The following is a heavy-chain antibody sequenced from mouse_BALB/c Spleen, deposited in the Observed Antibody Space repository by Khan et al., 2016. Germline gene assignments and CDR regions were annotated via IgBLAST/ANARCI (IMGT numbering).Heavy chain of an antibody. V-gene: IGHV14-3*02. CDR1: GFNIKDTY. CDR2: IDPANGNT. CDR3: ARSPYDYDVGFAY. Sequence: EVELVEPGAELVKPGASVKLSCTASGFNIKDTYMHWVKQRPEQGLEWIGRIDPANGNTKYDPKFQGKATITADTSSNTAYLQLSSLTSEDTAVYYSARSPYDYDVGFAYWGQGTLVTVSA. D-gene: IGHD2-4*01. J-gene: IGHJ3*01.